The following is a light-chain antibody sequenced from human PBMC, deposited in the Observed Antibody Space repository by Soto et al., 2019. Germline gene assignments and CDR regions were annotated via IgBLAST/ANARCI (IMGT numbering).Light chain of an antibody. CDR2: AAS. J-gene: IGKJ5*01. CDR1: QGLSNY. CDR3: KQINTYPIT. Sequence: DIQLTQSPSFLSASVGDRVTITCRASQGLSNYLAWYQQKPGKVPKLLIYAASTLQSGVPSRFSGSGFGTEFTLTISSPQSEDFATYYCKQINTYPITFGQGTRLEIK. V-gene: IGKV1-9*01.